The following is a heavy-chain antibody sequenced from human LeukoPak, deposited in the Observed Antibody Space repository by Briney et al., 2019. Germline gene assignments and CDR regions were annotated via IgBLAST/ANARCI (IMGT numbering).Heavy chain of an antibody. V-gene: IGHV4-59*12. Sequence: SETLSLTCTVSGGSISGYFWSWIRQPPGKGLEWIGYIYYSGSTYYNPSLKSRVTISVDTSKNQFSLKLSSVTAADTAVYYCARDSRGTTVTYFDYWGQGTLVTVSS. CDR1: GGSISGYF. CDR3: ARDSRGTTVTYFDY. J-gene: IGHJ4*02. D-gene: IGHD4-17*01. CDR2: IYYSGST.